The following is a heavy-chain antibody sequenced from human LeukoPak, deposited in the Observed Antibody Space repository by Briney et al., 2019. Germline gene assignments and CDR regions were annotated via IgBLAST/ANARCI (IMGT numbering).Heavy chain of an antibody. D-gene: IGHD2-15*01. Sequence: GASVKVSCKASGGTFSSYAISWVRQAPGQGLEWMGGIIPIFGTANYAQKFQGRVTITADESTSTAYMELSSLRSEDTAVYYCARDEGRRYCSGGSCYRRYYYFDYWGQGTLVTVSS. CDR2: IIPIFGTA. CDR3: ARDEGRRYCSGGSCYRRYYYFDY. CDR1: GGTFSSYA. V-gene: IGHV1-69*13. J-gene: IGHJ4*02.